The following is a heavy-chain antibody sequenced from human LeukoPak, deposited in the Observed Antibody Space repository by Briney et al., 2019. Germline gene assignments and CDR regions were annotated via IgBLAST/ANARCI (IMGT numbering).Heavy chain of an antibody. CDR1: GFTFSNYA. CDR2: LTIRGENT. D-gene: IGHD1-7*01. J-gene: IGHJ4*02. CDR3: ARSPPGTIDY. Sequence: GGSLRLSCAASGFTFSNYAMSWVRQAPGKGLEWVSGLTIRGENTYYADSVKGRFTISRDNAKNSLWLQMNSLRAEDTAVYYCARSPPGTIDYWGQGTLVTVSS. V-gene: IGHV3-23*01.